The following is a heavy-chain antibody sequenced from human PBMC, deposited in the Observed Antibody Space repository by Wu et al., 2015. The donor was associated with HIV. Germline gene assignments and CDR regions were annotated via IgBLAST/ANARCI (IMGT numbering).Heavy chain of an antibody. J-gene: IGHJ4*02. V-gene: IGHV1-2*02. CDR1: GYSFTDYY. CDR3: ARSHKSLQLRYLGNFDY. Sequence: QVQLVQSGAEVKKPGSSVKVSCKASGYSFTDYYIYWVRQAPGQGLEWMGWINPKNGGTDYARAFQGRLTMTRDMSATTVYVELKRLTSEDTAMYFCARSHKSLQLRYLGNFDYWGQGTLV. D-gene: IGHD1-1*01. CDR2: INPKNGGT.